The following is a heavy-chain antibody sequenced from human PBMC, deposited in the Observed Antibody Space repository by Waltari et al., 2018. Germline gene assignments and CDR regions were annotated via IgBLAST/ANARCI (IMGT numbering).Heavy chain of an antibody. D-gene: IGHD3-10*01. J-gene: IGHJ3*02. CDR1: GGAFSSYA. CDR3: ARDRWVQGRRAFDI. Sequence: QVQLVQSGAEVKKPGSSVKVSCKASGGAFSSYAISWVRPAPGQGLEWMGGIIPILGIANYAQKFQGRVTITADESTSTAYMELSSLRSEDTAVYYCARDRWVQGRRAFDIWGQGTMVTVSS. CDR2: IIPILGIA. V-gene: IGHV1-69*04.